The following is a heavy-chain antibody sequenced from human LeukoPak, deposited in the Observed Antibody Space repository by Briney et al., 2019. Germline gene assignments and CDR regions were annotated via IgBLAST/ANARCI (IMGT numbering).Heavy chain of an antibody. CDR2: MNPNSGNT. D-gene: IGHD2-2*01. J-gene: IGHJ6*03. CDR3: ARGVVPAAMNYYMDV. CDR1: GYTFTSYD. V-gene: IGHV1-8*01. Sequence: ASVKVSCKASGYTFTSYDINWVRQAPGQGLEWMGWMNPNSGNTVYAQKFQGRVTMTRNTSISTAYMELSSLRSEDTAVYYCARGVVPAAMNYYMDVWGKGTTVIVSS.